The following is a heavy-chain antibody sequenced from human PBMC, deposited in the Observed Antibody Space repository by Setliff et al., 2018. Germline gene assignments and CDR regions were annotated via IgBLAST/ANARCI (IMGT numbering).Heavy chain of an antibody. CDR2: VRYTGRA. V-gene: IGHV4-59*01. CDR3: ARVIDAFYNYPDV. Sequence: SETLSLTCSVSGGSISPYYWGWIRQSPKTGLEFIARVRYTGRADYNPSLRSRASISIDTSKRRFSLKLRSLAAADTAIYYCARVIDAFYNYPDVWGKGTTVTVSS. CDR1: GGSISPYY. J-gene: IGHJ6*04. D-gene: IGHD2-21*01.